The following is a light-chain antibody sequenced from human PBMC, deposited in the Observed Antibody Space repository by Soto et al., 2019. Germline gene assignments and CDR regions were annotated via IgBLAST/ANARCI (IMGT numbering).Light chain of an antibody. CDR2: DVS. Sequence: QSALTQPASVSGSPGQSITISCTGSSSDVGGYNFVSWYQQHPGKVPNLMIYDVSSRPSGVSDRFAGSKSGNTASLTISGLQAEDEGDYYCSSYTSISTHVFGSGTKVTVL. V-gene: IGLV2-14*03. J-gene: IGLJ6*01. CDR3: SSYTSISTHV. CDR1: SSDVGGYNF.